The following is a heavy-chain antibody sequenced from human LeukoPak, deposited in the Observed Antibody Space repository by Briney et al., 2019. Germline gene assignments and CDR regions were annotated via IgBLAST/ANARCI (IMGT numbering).Heavy chain of an antibody. J-gene: IGHJ6*03. CDR2: INHSGST. Sequence: SETLSLTCAVYGGSFSSYYWSWIRQPPGKGLEWIGEINHSGSTNYNPSLKSRVTISVDTSKNQFSLKLSSVTAADTAVYYCARAAPSIVARAYYYYYMDVWGKGTTVTVSS. CDR1: GGSFSSYY. V-gene: IGHV4-34*01. CDR3: ARAAPSIVARAYYYYYMDV. D-gene: IGHD6-6*01.